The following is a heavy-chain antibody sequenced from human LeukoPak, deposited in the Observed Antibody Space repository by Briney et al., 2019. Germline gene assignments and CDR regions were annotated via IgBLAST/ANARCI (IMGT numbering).Heavy chain of an antibody. D-gene: IGHD5-24*01. J-gene: IGHJ6*03. Sequence: SETLSLTCTVSGGSISSYYWSWIRQPPGKGLEWIGYIYYSGSTNYNPSLKSRATISVDTSKNQFSLKLSSVTAADTAVYYCARGRDGYNYGHYYYYMDVWGKGTTVTVSS. V-gene: IGHV4-59*01. CDR3: ARGRDGYNYGHYYYYMDV. CDR1: GGSISSYY. CDR2: IYYSGST.